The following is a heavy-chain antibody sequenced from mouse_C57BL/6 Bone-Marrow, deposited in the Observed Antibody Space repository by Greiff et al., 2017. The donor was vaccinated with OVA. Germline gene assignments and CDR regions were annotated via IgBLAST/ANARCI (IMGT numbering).Heavy chain of an antibody. V-gene: IGHV14-4*01. Sequence: EVKLQESGAELVRPGASVKLSCTASGFNIKDDYMHWVKQRPEQGLEWIGWIDPENGDTEYASKFQGKATITADTSSNTAYLQLSSLTSEDTAVYYCTTVATVVDPLDYWGQGTTLTVSS. CDR3: TTVATVVDPLDY. D-gene: IGHD1-1*01. CDR1: GFNIKDDY. J-gene: IGHJ2*01. CDR2: IDPENGDT.